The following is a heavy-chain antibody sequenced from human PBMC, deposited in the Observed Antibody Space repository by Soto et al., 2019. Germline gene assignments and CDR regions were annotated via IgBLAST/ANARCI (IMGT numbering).Heavy chain of an antibody. V-gene: IGHV3-30*18. D-gene: IGHD6-19*01. CDR3: AKEAPGGWHFFDT. Sequence: GGSLRLSCAASGFTFRTYGMHWVRQAPGKGLEWVAFISDDGSQKYYGDSVKGRFTISRGNSKNTLSLRMISLRTEDTSVYYCAKEAPGGWHFFDTWGQGTLVTVS. J-gene: IGHJ4*02. CDR1: GFTFRTYG. CDR2: ISDDGSQK.